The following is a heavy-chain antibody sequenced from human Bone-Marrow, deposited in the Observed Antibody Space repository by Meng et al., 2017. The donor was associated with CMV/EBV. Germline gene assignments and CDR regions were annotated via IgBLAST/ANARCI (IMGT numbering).Heavy chain of an antibody. CDR3: ARGIAMIGGFDY. V-gene: IGHV4-39*07. CDR1: GGSSSSSRSY. J-gene: IGHJ4*02. D-gene: IGHD3-22*01. CDR2: IYYSGST. Sequence: VSGGSSSSSRSYWGWIRQPPGKGLEWIGSIYYSGSTYYNPSLKSRVTISVDTSKNQFSLKLSSVTAADTAVYYCARGIAMIGGFDYWGQGTLVTVSS.